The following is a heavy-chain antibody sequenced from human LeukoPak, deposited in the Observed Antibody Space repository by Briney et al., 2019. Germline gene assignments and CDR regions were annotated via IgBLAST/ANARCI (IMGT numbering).Heavy chain of an antibody. CDR2: ISSSGSTI. J-gene: IGHJ4*02. Sequence: PGGSLRLSCAASGFTFSDYYMSWVRQAPGKGLEWVSYISSSGSTIYYADSVKGRFTISRDNAKNSLYLQMNSLRAEDTAVYYCARVGPYKITMVRGIMGYFDSWSQGNLVTVSS. CDR3: ARVGPYKITMVRGIMGYFDS. D-gene: IGHD3-10*01. V-gene: IGHV3-11*04. CDR1: GFTFSDYY.